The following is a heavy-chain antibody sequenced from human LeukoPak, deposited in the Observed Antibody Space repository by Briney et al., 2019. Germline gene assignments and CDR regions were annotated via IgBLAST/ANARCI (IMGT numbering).Heavy chain of an antibody. CDR1: GFTLSSYE. Sequence: AGSLGLSCAASGFTLSSYEINWVRLPPRKGLEWVWVIYSGGSTYYADYVKGRFTISRDKSKNTLYLQLNSLRAEDTAVYYCARGPGDANNGMEVWGQGTTVTVSS. V-gene: IGHV3-66*01. CDR3: ARGPGDANNGMEV. CDR2: IYSGGST. J-gene: IGHJ6*02. D-gene: IGHD3-10*01.